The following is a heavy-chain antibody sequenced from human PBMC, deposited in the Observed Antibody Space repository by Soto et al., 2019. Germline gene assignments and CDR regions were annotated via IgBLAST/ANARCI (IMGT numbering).Heavy chain of an antibody. D-gene: IGHD2-15*01. CDR1: GFTFEDYV. Sequence: PGGSLRLSCAASGFTFEDYVMHWVRQAPGKGLEWVSSISWNSGNIGYADPVRGRFTISRDNARNSLYLQMDSLRAEDTALYWCAKDLMPVAPDAFDIWGQGTMVTVSS. CDR2: ISWNSGNI. CDR3: AKDLMPVAPDAFDI. V-gene: IGHV3-9*01. J-gene: IGHJ3*02.